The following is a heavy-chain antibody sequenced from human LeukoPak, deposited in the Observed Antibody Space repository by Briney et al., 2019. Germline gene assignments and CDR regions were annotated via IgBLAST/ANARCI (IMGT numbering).Heavy chain of an antibody. Sequence: ASVKVSCKASGYTFTSYAMNWVRQAPGQGLEWMGWINTNTGNPTYAQGFTGRFVFSLDTSVSTAYLQISSLKAEDTAVYYCARGGAYSSSWPTQTQNYYYYYMDVWGKGTTVTVSS. CDR3: ARGGAYSSSWPTQTQNYYYYYMDV. D-gene: IGHD6-13*01. J-gene: IGHJ6*03. V-gene: IGHV7-4-1*02. CDR2: INTNTGNP. CDR1: GYTFTSYA.